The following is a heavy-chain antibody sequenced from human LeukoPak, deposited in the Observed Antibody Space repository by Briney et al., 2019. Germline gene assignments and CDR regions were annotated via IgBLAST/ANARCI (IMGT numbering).Heavy chain of an antibody. CDR3: ARQTGSGLFIPP. Sequence: SETLSLTCTVSGVSISSSNSYWGWIRQPPGKGLEWIGSIYYSGNTYYNASLKSQVSISIDTSKNQFFLRLTSVTAADTAVYYCARQTGSGLFIPPGGQGTLVTVSS. J-gene: IGHJ4*02. V-gene: IGHV4-39*01. CDR2: IYYSGNT. CDR1: GVSISSSNSY. D-gene: IGHD3/OR15-3a*01.